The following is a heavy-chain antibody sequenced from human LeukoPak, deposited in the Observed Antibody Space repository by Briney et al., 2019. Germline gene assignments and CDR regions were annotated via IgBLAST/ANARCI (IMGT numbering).Heavy chain of an antibody. J-gene: IGHJ3*02. D-gene: IGHD6-13*01. CDR1: GGSISSNSYY. CDR2: IYYSGST. CDR3: ARWLSGYSSSWYKQDAFDI. V-gene: IGHV4-39*01. Sequence: SETLSLTCAVSGGSISSNSYYWGWIRQPPGKGLEWIGSIYYSGSTYYNPSLKSRVTISVDTSKNQFSLKLSSVTAADTAVYYCARWLSGYSSSWYKQDAFDIWGQGTMVTVSS.